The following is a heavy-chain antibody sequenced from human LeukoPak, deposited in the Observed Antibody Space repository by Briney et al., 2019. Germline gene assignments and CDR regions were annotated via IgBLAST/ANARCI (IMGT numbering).Heavy chain of an antibody. CDR1: GFTFSSYW. D-gene: IGHD6-13*01. J-gene: IGHJ5*02. CDR2: INGDGRNI. V-gene: IGHV3-74*01. Sequence: GGSLRLSCVASGFTFSSYWMHWVRQDPRKGLVWVSRINGDGRNINYADSVRGRFTISRDNSKNTLYLQMNSLRAEDTAVYYCAKEKGYSSSWLRGKFDPWGQGTLVTVSS. CDR3: AKEKGYSSSWLRGKFDP.